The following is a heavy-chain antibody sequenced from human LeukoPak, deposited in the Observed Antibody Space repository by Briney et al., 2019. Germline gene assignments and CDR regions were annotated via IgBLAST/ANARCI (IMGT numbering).Heavy chain of an antibody. CDR2: IQSDGSTT. CDR3: ARDGYYYNNSGYYAFDI. CDR1: GFTFCSNW. Sequence: GGSLRLSCAASGFTFCSNWMHWVRQAPGKGLVWVSRIQSDGSTTSYAASVKGRFTISRDNAKSTLYLQMNSLRAEDTAVYYCARDGYYYNNSGYYAFDIWGQGTMVTVSS. V-gene: IGHV3-74*01. D-gene: IGHD3-22*01. J-gene: IGHJ3*02.